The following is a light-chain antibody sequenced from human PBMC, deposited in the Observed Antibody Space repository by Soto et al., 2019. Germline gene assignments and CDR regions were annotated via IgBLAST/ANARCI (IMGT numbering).Light chain of an antibody. CDR1: QSISSY. CDR3: QQYNEWPET. Sequence: DIQMTQSPSSLSASVGDRVTITCRASQSISSYLNWYQQKPGKAPKLLIYAASSLQSGVPSRFSGSGSGTDFTLTISSLQPEDFAVYYCQQYNEWPETFGHGTRVEIK. J-gene: IGKJ1*01. CDR2: AAS. V-gene: IGKV1-39*01.